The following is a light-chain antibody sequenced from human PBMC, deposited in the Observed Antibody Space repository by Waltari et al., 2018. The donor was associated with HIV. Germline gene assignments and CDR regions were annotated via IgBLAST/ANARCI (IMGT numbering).Light chain of an antibody. V-gene: IGLV2-14*01. CDR1: SSDVGGYNY. CDR3: SSYTSSSTL. CDR2: GVR. J-gene: IGLJ2*01. Sequence: QSALTQPASVSGSPGQSLTISCTGTSSDVGGYNYVPWYQQHPGKAPKLMLYGVRNRPSGVSNRVSGSKAGNTASLTSAGLQAEDEADYYCSSYTSSSTLFGGGTKLTVL.